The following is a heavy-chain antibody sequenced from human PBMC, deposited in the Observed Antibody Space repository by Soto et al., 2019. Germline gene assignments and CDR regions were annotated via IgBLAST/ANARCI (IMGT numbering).Heavy chain of an antibody. D-gene: IGHD3-22*01. J-gene: IGHJ4*02. V-gene: IGHV3-23*01. Sequence: EVQLLESGGALIQPGGSLRLSCAASGFTFSSYAMSWVRQAPGKGLGWVSAISSSGGSTFYADSVKGRFTISRDNSRNTLYLQMNSLRAEDTAIYYCAKYQPMTQPRPYFDYWGQGTLVTVSS. CDR1: GFTFSSYA. CDR3: AKYQPMTQPRPYFDY. CDR2: ISSSGGST.